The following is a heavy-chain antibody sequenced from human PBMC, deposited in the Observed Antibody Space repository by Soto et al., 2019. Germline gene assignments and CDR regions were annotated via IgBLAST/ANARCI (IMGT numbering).Heavy chain of an antibody. CDR2: LNPNTGNS. J-gene: IGHJ4*02. CDR3: ARRAETNGWNGFGADKYYFDF. D-gene: IGHD1-1*01. CDR1: GYTFTSYD. V-gene: IGHV1-8*01. Sequence: ASVKVSCKASGYTFTSYDIYWVRQATGQGLEWMGWLNPNTGNSGYAQKFQGRITVASDTSINTVHMELSSLRSEDTAVYYCARRAETNGWNGFGADKYYFDFWGQGTLVTVSS.